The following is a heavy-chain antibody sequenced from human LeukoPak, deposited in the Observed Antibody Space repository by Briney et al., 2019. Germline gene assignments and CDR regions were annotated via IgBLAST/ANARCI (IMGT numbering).Heavy chain of an antibody. CDR2: INHSGST. CDR3: ATEPGYCSGGRCYGGWFDP. V-gene: IGHV4-34*01. Sequence: PSETLSLTCAVYGGSFSGYYWSWIRQPPGKGLEWIGEINHSGSTDYNPSLKSRVTISVGTSKNQFSLKLSSVTAADTAVYYCATEPGYCSGGRCYGGWFDPWGQGTLVTVSS. J-gene: IGHJ5*02. D-gene: IGHD2-15*01. CDR1: GGSFSGYY.